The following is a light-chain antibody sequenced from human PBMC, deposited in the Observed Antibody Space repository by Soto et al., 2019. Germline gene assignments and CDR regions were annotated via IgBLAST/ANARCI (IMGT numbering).Light chain of an antibody. J-gene: IGKJ5*01. CDR2: DAS. Sequence: VVLTQSPATLSLSPGERATLSCRTSLSVSVYLDWYQQKPGQAPRLLISDASNRATGIPARFSGSGSGTDFTLTISSLEPEDFAVYYCHQRQYWPPITFGRGTRLEI. V-gene: IGKV3-11*01. CDR1: LSVSVY. CDR3: HQRQYWPPIT.